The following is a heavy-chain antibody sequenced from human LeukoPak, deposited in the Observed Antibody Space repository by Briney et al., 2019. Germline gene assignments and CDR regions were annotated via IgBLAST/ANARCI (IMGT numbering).Heavy chain of an antibody. V-gene: IGHV3-23*01. CDR2: ISGSGGST. Sequence: GGSLRLSCAASGFTFSSYAMSWVRQAPGKGLEWVSAISGSGGSTYYADSVKGRFTISRDNSKNTLYLQMNSLRAEDTAVYCCAKDHTGTTAMFDYWGQGTLVTVSS. D-gene: IGHD1-1*01. CDR1: GFTFSSYA. CDR3: AKDHTGTTAMFDY. J-gene: IGHJ4*02.